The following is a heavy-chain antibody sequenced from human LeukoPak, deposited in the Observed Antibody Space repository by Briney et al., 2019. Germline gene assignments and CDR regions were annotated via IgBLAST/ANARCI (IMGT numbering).Heavy chain of an antibody. CDR2: ISSSSSYI. CDR1: GFTFSSYS. J-gene: IGHJ4*02. CDR3: ARHPIYNWNADY. D-gene: IGHD1-20*01. V-gene: IGHV3-21*01. Sequence: GGSPRLSCAASGFTFSSYSMNWVRQAPGKGLEWVSSISSSSSYIYYADSVKGRFTISRDNAKNSLYLQMNSLRAEDTAVYYCARHPIYNWNADYWGQGTLVTVSS.